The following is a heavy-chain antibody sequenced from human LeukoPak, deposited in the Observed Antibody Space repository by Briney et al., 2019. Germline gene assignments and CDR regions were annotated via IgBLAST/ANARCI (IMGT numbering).Heavy chain of an antibody. V-gene: IGHV3-7*01. Sequence: GGSLRLSCVVSGFTFNRCWMNWVRQAPGKGLEGVAHINPDGRDTYYVDSVKGRFTISRDNAQNSMYLQMNSLRVEDTAVYYCTSWGDTTAEYFQRWGQGTLVTVSS. CDR3: TSWGDTTAEYFQR. CDR2: INPDGRDT. D-gene: IGHD2-21*02. J-gene: IGHJ1*01. CDR1: GFTFNRCW.